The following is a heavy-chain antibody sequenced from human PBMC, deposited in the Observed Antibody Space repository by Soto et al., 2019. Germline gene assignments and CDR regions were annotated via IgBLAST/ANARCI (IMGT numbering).Heavy chain of an antibody. J-gene: IGHJ5*02. D-gene: IGHD2-2*01. CDR3: ARVPCSSTSCYVDWFDP. Sequence: ASVKVSCKASGYTFTSYGISWVRQAPGQGLEWMGWISAYNGNTNYAQKLQGRVTMTTDTPTSTAYMELRSLRSDDTAVYYCARVPCSSTSCYVDWFDPWGQGTLVTVSS. V-gene: IGHV1-18*01. CDR2: ISAYNGNT. CDR1: GYTFTSYG.